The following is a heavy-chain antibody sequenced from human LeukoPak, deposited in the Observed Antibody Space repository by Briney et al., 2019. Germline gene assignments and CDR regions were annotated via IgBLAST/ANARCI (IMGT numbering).Heavy chain of an antibody. Sequence: GGSLRLSCAASGFTFSSHGMSWVRQAPGKGLEWVSTISGSGDNTYYADSVKGRFTISRDNSKNTLYLQMNSLRAEDTALYYCARDFSSSGYYYMDVWGKGTTVTVS. D-gene: IGHD6-19*01. CDR2: ISGSGDNT. J-gene: IGHJ6*03. CDR3: ARDFSSSGYYYMDV. V-gene: IGHV3-23*01. CDR1: GFTFSSHG.